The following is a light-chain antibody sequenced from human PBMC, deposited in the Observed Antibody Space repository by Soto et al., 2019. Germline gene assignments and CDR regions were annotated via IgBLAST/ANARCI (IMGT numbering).Light chain of an antibody. J-gene: IGKJ2*01. CDR1: QSVSSY. V-gene: IGKV3-11*01. Sequence: EIVLTQSPATLSLSPGERATLSCRASQSVSSYLAWYQQKPGQAPRLLIYDASNRATGIPARFSGSGSGTDFNLTISSLEPKDFAVYYCHQRSNWPPYTFGQGTKLEIK. CDR2: DAS. CDR3: HQRSNWPPYT.